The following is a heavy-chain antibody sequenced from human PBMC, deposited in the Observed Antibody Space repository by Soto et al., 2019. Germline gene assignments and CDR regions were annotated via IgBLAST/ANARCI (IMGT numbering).Heavy chain of an antibody. J-gene: IGHJ5*02. D-gene: IGHD3-10*01. V-gene: IGHV2-26*01. Sequence: QVTLKESGPVLVKPTETLTLTCNVSGFSLSNARLGVSWIRQPPGTALEWLAHIFSNDEKSYSTSLKRRLTNSQGTSNSRVVSTMTNMDHMVTVTYYCARIRRGGSGSSANCFYAWGQGTLVTVSS. CDR1: GFSLSNARLG. CDR3: ARIRRGGSGSSANCFYA. CDR2: IFSNDEK.